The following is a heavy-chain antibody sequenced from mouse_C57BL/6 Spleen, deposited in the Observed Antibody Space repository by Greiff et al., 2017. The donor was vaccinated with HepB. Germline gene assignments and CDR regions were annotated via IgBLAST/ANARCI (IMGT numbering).Heavy chain of an antibody. V-gene: IGHV1-5*01. D-gene: IGHD2-5*01. CDR1: GYTFTSYW. Sequence: VQLQQSGTVLARPGASVKMSCKTSGYTFTSYWMHWVKQRPGQGLEWIGAIYPGNSDTSYNQKFKGKAKLTAVTSASTAYMELSSLTNEDSAVYYCTTGYSNYPYWYFDVWGTATTVTVSS. CDR3: TTGYSNYPYWYFDV. J-gene: IGHJ1*03. CDR2: IYPGNSDT.